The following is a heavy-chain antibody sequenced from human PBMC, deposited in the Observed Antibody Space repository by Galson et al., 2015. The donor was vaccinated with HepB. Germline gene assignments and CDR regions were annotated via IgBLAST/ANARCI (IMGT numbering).Heavy chain of an antibody. CDR3: ARHHPNSGSYYGAFDI. Sequence: QSGAEVKKPGESLKISCWGSGYTFSTSWIGWVRQMPGKGLEWMGIIYPGDSDARYSPSFQGLVTISVHKSINTAYLQLNSLRASDTAIYYCARHHPNSGSYYGAFDIWGQGTMVTVSS. CDR2: IYPGDSDA. V-gene: IGHV5-51*01. D-gene: IGHD1-26*01. J-gene: IGHJ3*02. CDR1: GYTFSTSW.